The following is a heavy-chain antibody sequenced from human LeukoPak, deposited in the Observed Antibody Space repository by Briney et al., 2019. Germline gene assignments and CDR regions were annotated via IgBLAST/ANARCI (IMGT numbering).Heavy chain of an antibody. CDR3: ARAYSPTSWGLAAADYYYMDV. D-gene: IGHD6-13*01. CDR1: GYTFTGYY. Sequence: ASVKVSCKASGYTFTGYYMHWVRQAPGQGLERMGWINPNSGGTNYAQKFQGRVTMTRDTSISTAYMELNRLTSDDTAVYYCARAYSPTSWGLAAADYYYMDVWGKGTTVTISS. J-gene: IGHJ6*03. CDR2: INPNSGGT. V-gene: IGHV1-2*02.